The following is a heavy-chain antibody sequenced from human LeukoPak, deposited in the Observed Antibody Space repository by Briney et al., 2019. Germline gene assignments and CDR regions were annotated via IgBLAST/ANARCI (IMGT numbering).Heavy chain of an antibody. CDR3: TRDQTPYY. CDR1: GFNFGDYA. V-gene: IGHV3-49*04. CDR2: IRSKIYGGTP. J-gene: IGHJ4*02. Sequence: GGSLRLSCTTSGFNFGDYAMTWVRQAPGKGLEWLGFIRSKIYGGTPEYAASVKGRFTISRDDSKGVAYLQMNSLKTEDTAVYYCTRDQTPYYWGQGTLVTVAS.